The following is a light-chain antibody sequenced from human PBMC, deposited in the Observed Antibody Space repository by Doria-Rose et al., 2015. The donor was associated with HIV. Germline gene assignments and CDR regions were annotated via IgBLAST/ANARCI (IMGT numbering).Light chain of an antibody. CDR1: QGISNS. Sequence: DIQMTQSPSSLSASVGDRVTITCRASQGISNSLAWYQQKPGKVPKLLICAASTLRSGVPSRFSVSGSGTDFTLAISSLQPEDVATYYCQKYDSAPWTFGQGTKVEI. J-gene: IGKJ1*01. V-gene: IGKV1-27*01. CDR3: QKYDSAPWT. CDR2: AAS.